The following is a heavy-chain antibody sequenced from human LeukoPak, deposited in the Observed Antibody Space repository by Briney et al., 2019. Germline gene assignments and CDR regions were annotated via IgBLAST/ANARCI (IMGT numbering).Heavy chain of an antibody. CDR3: ATYYYGSGPEK. CDR1: GFTVSSDY. D-gene: IGHD3-10*01. Sequence: GGSLTLSCAASGFTVSSDYMSWVRQAPGKGLEWVSVIYSDGSTYYADSVKGRFTISRDISKNTAYLQMNSLRAEDTAVYYCATYYYGSGPEKWGQGTLVIVSS. CDR2: IYSDGST. J-gene: IGHJ4*02. V-gene: IGHV3-53*01.